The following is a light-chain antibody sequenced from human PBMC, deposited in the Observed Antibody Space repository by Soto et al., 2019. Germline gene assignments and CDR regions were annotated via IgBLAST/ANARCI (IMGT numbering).Light chain of an antibody. V-gene: IGKV1-9*01. J-gene: IGKJ4*01. CDR3: QHRNNYPLT. CDR2: AAS. Sequence: DIQLTQSPSFLSASVGDRVTITCRASQGIRTYLAWYQQQPGKVPNLLVYAASTLQSGVPSRFSGSGSGTEFPLTIRSLQPEDFASYYCQHRNNYPLTFGGGTKVEI. CDR1: QGIRTY.